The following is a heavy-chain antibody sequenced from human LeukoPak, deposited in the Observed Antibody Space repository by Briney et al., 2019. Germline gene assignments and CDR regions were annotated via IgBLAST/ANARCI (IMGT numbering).Heavy chain of an antibody. J-gene: IGHJ6*04. CDR2: MDRSSSYI. V-gene: IGHV3-21*01. Sequence: GGSLRLSCAASGFTFGSYSMEWVLQAPGKGLEWVSSMDRSSSYIYHADSVKGRFTISRDNAKNSLYLQMDSLRAEDTAVYYCARDEGYCSNFNCHAHMSIWGKGTTVTVSS. CDR3: ARDEGYCSNFNCHAHMSI. D-gene: IGHD2-2*01. CDR1: GFTFGSYS.